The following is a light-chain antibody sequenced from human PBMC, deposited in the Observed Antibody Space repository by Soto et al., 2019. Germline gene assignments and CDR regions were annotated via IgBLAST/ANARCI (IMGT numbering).Light chain of an antibody. CDR1: ETTNTF. Sequence: DIQLTQTPSSLSASLGDRITITCRTSETTNTFLNWYQVQPGKAPRLLVYGASQLQVGVPVRFSGSGSGTLFSLTIDNLQREDLASYFCQQFFSAVLTFGGGTRVDI. J-gene: IGKJ4*02. CDR3: QQFFSAVLT. V-gene: IGKV1-39*01. CDR2: GAS.